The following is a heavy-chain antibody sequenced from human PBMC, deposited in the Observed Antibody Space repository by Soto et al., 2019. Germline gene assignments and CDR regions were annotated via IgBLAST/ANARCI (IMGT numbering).Heavy chain of an antibody. Sequence: SETLSLPCSVSGDSVTSDTYYWGWIRQPPGRGLEWIGYFFYSENTSYNPSLKSRVTISVDSSTNHFSLNLNSVTAADSAIYYCVRGRGYSTGYFDYWGQGSQVTVSS. CDR1: GDSVTSDTYY. V-gene: IGHV4-39*02. J-gene: IGHJ4*02. CDR2: FFYSENT. D-gene: IGHD3-3*01. CDR3: VRGRGYSTGYFDY.